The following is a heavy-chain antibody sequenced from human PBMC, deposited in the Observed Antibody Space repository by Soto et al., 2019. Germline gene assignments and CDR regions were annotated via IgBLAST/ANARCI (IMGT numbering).Heavy chain of an antibody. J-gene: IGHJ4*02. D-gene: IGHD1-26*01. CDR3: ASGGTGSGPFTWELPDH. Sequence: ASVKVSCKALGNTFTYRYLHWVRQAPGQALEWMGWITPFSGDVHYAQKFQERVTITRDRSINTAYMQMSSLRSEDTAMYFCASGGTGSGPFTWELPDHWGQGTLVTVSS. V-gene: IGHV1-45*02. CDR1: GNTFTYRY. CDR2: ITPFSGDV.